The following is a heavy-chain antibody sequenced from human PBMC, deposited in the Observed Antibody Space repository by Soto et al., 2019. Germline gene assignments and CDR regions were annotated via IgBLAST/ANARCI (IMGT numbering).Heavy chain of an antibody. J-gene: IGHJ6*02. V-gene: IGHV4-31*03. CDR3: ARGTGVRYYYYYGMDV. CDR2: IYYSGST. D-gene: IGHD3-10*01. Sequence: QVQLQESGPGLVKPSQTLSLTCTVSGGSISSGGYYWSWIRQHPGKGLEWLGYIYYSGSTYYNPSLKSRVTISVDTSKNQFSLKLSSVTAADTAVYYCARGTGVRYYYYYGMDVWGQGTTVTVSS. CDR1: GGSISSGGYY.